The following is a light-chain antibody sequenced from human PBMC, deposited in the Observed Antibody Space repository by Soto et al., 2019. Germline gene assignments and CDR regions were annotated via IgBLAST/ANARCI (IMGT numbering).Light chain of an antibody. V-gene: IGLV2-14*01. J-gene: IGLJ2*01. Sequence: QSALTQPASVSGSPGQSITISCTGTSSDVGGYNYVSWYQQHPGKAPKLMIYDVSNRPSGVSNRFSGSKSGNTASLTISGRQAEDEADYYCSSYTSSSTLVLGGGTKLTVL. CDR2: DVS. CDR3: SSYTSSSTLV. CDR1: SSDVGGYNY.